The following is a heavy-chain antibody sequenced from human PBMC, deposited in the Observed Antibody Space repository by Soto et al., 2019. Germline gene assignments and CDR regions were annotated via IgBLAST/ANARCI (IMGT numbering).Heavy chain of an antibody. CDR2: IIPMYGRR. J-gene: IGHJ6*02. CDR1: GGTFSDYA. V-gene: IGHV1-69*18. D-gene: IGHD3-3*01. CDR3: ARDAPLRNGMDV. Sequence: QVLLVQSGAEVSKPGSSVKVSCKPSGGTFSDYAFSWVRQAPGQGLEWMGNIIPMYGRRNYAQKYQGRVTISADESTTTVYVEMRGLSFEDTAVYFCARDAPLRNGMDVWGQGTTVTVSS.